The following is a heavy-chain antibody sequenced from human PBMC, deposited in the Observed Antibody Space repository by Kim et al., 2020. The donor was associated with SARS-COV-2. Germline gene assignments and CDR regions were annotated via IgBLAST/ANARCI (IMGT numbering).Heavy chain of an antibody. D-gene: IGHD4-4*01. Sequence: YYPPSLKSRLSISMDRSRNRFSLTLTSVTAADTAVYYCARGPYSDYFDYWGQGTLVAVSS. V-gene: IGHV4-30-2*01. J-gene: IGHJ4*02. CDR3: ARGPYSDYFDY.